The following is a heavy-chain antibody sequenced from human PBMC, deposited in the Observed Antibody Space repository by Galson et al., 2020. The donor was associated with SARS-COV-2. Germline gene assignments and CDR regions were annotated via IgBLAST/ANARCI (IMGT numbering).Heavy chain of an antibody. V-gene: IGHV4-30-4*07. Sequence: SETLSLTCAVSGGSISSGRYSWSWNRQPPGKGLEWVGFISYSGRTSYNPSLKSRPTISVDKSKNQFSLELSSVTAADTAVYYCARVSPEAPGASGTYYAPYFDSWGQGTLVTVSS. J-gene: IGHJ4*02. CDR2: ISYSGRT. CDR1: GGSISSGRYS. D-gene: IGHD3-3*01. CDR3: ARVSPEAPGASGTYYAPYFDS.